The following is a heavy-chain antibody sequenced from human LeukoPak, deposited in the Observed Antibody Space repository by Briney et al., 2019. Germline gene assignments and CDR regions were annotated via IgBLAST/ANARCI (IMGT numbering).Heavy chain of an antibody. CDR3: ARDREMATIGHGAFDI. V-gene: IGHV4-39*02. CDR1: GDSISSSSYY. D-gene: IGHD5-24*01. Sequence: PSETLSLTCTVSGDSISSSSYYWGWIRQPPGKGLEWIGSIYYSGSTYYNPSLKSRVTISVDTSKNQLSLKLSSVTAADTAVYYCARDREMATIGHGAFDIWGQGTMVTVSS. J-gene: IGHJ3*02. CDR2: IYYSGST.